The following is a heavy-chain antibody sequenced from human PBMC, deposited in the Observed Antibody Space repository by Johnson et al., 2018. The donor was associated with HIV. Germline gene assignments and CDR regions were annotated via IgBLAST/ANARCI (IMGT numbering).Heavy chain of an antibody. Sequence: QVQLVESGGGVVQPGRSLRLSCAASGFTFSSYAMHWVRQAPGTGLEWVAVISYDGSNKYYADSVKGRFTISRDNSKNTLYLQMNSLRADDTAVYYCAKDGPVLRYFDWSDAFDIWGQGTMVTVSS. CDR3: AKDGPVLRYFDWSDAFDI. D-gene: IGHD3-9*01. CDR1: GFTFSSYA. CDR2: ISYDGSNK. J-gene: IGHJ3*02. V-gene: IGHV3-30*04.